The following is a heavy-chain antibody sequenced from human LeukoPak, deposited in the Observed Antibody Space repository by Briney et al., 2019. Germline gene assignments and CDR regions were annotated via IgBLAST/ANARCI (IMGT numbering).Heavy chain of an antibody. J-gene: IGHJ5*02. CDR1: GFTFSSYG. D-gene: IGHD3-3*01. CDR3: AKGLLRFLEWTFDP. CDR2: IRYDGSNK. V-gene: IGHV3-30*02. Sequence: GGSLRLSCAASGFTFSSYGTHWVRQAPGKGLEWVAFIRYDGSNKYYADSVKGRFTISRDNSKNTLYLQMNSLRTEDTAVYYCAKGLLRFLEWTFDPWGQGTLVTVSS.